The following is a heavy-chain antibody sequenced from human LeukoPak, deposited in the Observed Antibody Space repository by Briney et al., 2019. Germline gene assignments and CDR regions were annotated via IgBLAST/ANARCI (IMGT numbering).Heavy chain of an antibody. CDR2: ISSSSSYI. CDR1: GFTFSSYN. CDR3: ARDRWHDY. Sequence: GGSLRLSCAASGFTFSSYNMNWVRQAPGKGLEWVSSISSSSSYIYYADSVKGRFTISRDSAKNSLFLQMNSLRAEDTAVFYCARDRWHDYWGQGTLVTVFS. J-gene: IGHJ4*02. V-gene: IGHV3-21*01. D-gene: IGHD2-15*01.